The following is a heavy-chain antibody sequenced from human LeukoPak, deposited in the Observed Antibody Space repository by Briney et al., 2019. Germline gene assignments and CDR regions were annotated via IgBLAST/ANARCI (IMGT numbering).Heavy chain of an antibody. Sequence: PSETLSLTCTVSGGSISSYYWSWIRQPPGKGLEGIGYIYYSGSTNYNPSLKSRVTISVDTSKNQFSLKLSSVTAADTAVYYCARGLSSIFGVASSYFDYWGQGTLVTVSS. V-gene: IGHV4-59*01. CDR3: ARGLSSIFGVASSYFDY. CDR1: GGSISSYY. D-gene: IGHD3-3*01. J-gene: IGHJ4*02. CDR2: IYYSGST.